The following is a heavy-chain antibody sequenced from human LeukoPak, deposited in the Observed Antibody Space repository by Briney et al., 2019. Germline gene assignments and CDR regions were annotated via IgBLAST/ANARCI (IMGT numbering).Heavy chain of an antibody. CDR1: GFTFSSYA. J-gene: IGHJ4*02. CDR3: ARSGSYARGDY. Sequence: GSLRLSCAASGFTFSSYAMSWVRQAPGKGLEWVSAISGSGGSTYYADSVKGRFTISRDNSKNTLYLQMNSLRAEDTALYYCARSGSYARGDYWGQGTLVTVSS. CDR2: ISGSGGST. V-gene: IGHV3-23*01. D-gene: IGHD1-26*01.